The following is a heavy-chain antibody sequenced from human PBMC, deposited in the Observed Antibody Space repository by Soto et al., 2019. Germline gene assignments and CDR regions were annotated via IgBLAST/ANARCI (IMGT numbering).Heavy chain of an antibody. CDR3: ATQSYSNSGAYYYYAMDV. Sequence: SETLSLTCAVSGGSISSGGYSWSWIRQPPGKGLEWIGYIYQSGSTYYNPSLKSRVTISVDRSRNQFSLKLSSVTAAGTAVYFCATQSYSNSGAYYYYAMDVWGQGTTVTVSS. CDR1: GGSISSGGYS. D-gene: IGHD4-4*01. CDR2: IYQSGST. J-gene: IGHJ6*02. V-gene: IGHV4-30-2*01.